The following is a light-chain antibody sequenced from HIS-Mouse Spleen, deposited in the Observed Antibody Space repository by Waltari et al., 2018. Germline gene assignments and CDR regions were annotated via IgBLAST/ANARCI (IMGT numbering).Light chain of an antibody. J-gene: IGLJ1*01. Sequence: QSALTQPASVSGSPGQSITISCTGTSLDVGSYNLVSWYQQHPGKAPKLMIYEGSKRPSGVSNRFSGSKSGNTASLTISGLQAEDEADYYCCSYAGSSTYVFGTGTKVTVL. CDR2: EGS. CDR3: CSYAGSSTYV. CDR1: SLDVGSYNL. V-gene: IGLV2-23*01.